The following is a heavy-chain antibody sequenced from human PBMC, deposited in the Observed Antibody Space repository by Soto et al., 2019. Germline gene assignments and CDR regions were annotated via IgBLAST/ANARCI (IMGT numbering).Heavy chain of an antibody. V-gene: IGHV3-48*03. CDR1: GFTFSSYE. J-gene: IGHJ3*02. D-gene: IGHD5-12*01. CDR2: ISSSGSTI. CDR3: ARMAAQAGYGAFDI. Sequence: PGGSLRLSCAASGFTFSSYEMNWVRQAPGKGLEWVSYISSSGSTIYYADSVKGRFTISRDNAKNSLYLQMNSLRAEDTAVYYCARMAAQAGYGAFDIWGQGTMATASS.